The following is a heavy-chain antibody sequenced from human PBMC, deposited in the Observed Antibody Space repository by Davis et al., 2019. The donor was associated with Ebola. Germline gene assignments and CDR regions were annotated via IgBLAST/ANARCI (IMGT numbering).Heavy chain of an antibody. CDR2: IIPIFGTA. Sequence: AASVKVSCKASGGTFSSYAISWVRQAPGQGLEWMGGIIPIFGTANYAQKFQGRVTITADKSTSTAYMELSSVRSEDTAVYYCPRVRQLVYGMDVWGQGTTVTVSS. CDR1: GGTFSSYA. CDR3: PRVRQLVYGMDV. J-gene: IGHJ6*02. V-gene: IGHV1-69*06. D-gene: IGHD6-6*01.